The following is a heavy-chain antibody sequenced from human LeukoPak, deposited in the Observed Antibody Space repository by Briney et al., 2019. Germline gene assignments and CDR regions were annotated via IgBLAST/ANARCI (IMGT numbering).Heavy chain of an antibody. V-gene: IGHV1-2*02. CDR3: AAGRPIVVVPAACQFDP. Sequence: EASVKVSCKASGYTFTGYYMHWVRQAPGQGLEWMGWINPNSGGTNYAQKFQGRVTMTRDTSISTAYMELSRLRSDDTAVYYCAAGRPIVVVPAACQFDPWGQGTLVTVSS. J-gene: IGHJ5*02. CDR1: GYTFTGYY. D-gene: IGHD2-2*01. CDR2: INPNSGGT.